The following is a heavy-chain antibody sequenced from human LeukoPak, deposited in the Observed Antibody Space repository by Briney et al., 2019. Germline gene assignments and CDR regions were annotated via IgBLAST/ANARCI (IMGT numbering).Heavy chain of an antibody. Sequence: QAGGSLRLSCAASGFTFSRYAMSWVRQAPGKGLEWVSAISGSGGSTYYADSVKGRFTISRDNSKNTLYLQMNSLRAEDTAVYYCAKVGAAAGTTNYFDYWGQGTLVTVSS. V-gene: IGHV3-23*01. CDR3: AKVGAAAGTTNYFDY. D-gene: IGHD6-13*01. CDR1: GFTFSRYA. CDR2: ISGSGGST. J-gene: IGHJ4*02.